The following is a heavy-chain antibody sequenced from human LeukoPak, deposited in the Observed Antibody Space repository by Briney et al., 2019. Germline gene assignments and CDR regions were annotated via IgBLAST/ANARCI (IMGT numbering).Heavy chain of an antibody. D-gene: IGHD3-9*01. CDR2: IYYTGST. V-gene: IGHV4-28*01. J-gene: IGHJ4*02. CDR3: ARYDILTGLQGWFFHY. Sequence: SDTLSLTCAVSGYSISTSNWWGWIRQSPGKGLEWIGYIYYTGSTYYNPSLKSRVTMSVDTSKDQFSLKLSSVTAVDTAVYYCARYDILTGLQGWFFHYWGQEALVTVSS. CDR1: GYSISTSNW.